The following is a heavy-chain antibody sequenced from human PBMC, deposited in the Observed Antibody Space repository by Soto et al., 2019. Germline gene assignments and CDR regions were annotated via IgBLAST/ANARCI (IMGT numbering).Heavy chain of an antibody. J-gene: IGHJ3*01. V-gene: IGHV3-9*01. CDR3: ARRVFFGAFDV. CDR1: GFPFDNYD. D-gene: IGHD3-10*01. CDR2: ISWNSDTI. Sequence: EVQLVESGGGLVQPGRSLRLSCAASGFPFDNYDMHWVRQAPGRGLELVSGISWNSDTICYADSVKGRFTISRDNAKNSLYLQMNSLRAEDTALYYCARRVFFGAFDVWGQGTMVTVAS.